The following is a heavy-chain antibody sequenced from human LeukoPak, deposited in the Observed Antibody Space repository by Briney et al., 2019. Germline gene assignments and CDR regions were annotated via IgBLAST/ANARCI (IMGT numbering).Heavy chain of an antibody. Sequence: ASVKVSCKASGYTFTSYYMHRVRQAPGQGLEWMGIINPSGGSTSYAQKFQGRVTMTRDTSISTAYMELSRLRSDDTAVYYCARGSLPGNFRLYGDYWGQGTLVTVSS. D-gene: IGHD7-27*01. V-gene: IGHV1-46*01. J-gene: IGHJ4*02. CDR1: GYTFTSYY. CDR3: ARGSLPGNFRLYGDY. CDR2: INPSGGST.